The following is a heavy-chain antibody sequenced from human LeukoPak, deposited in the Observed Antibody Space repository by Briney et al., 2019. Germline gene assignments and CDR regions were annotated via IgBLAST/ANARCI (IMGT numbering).Heavy chain of an antibody. CDR1: GFTFSSNW. D-gene: IGHD5-18*01. V-gene: IGHV3-7*04. Sequence: GGSLRLSCAASGFTFSSNWMSWVRQAPGKGLEWVANVKQDGSETYYVDSVKGRFTISRDNAKNSLFLQMNTLRVEDTAVYYCARAYSYAFEPWGQGTLVTVPS. J-gene: IGHJ5*02. CDR2: VKQDGSET. CDR3: ARAYSYAFEP.